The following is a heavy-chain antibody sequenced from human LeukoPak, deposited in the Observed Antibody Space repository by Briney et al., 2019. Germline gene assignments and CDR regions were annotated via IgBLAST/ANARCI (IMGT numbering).Heavy chain of an antibody. D-gene: IGHD3-16*01. CDR1: EFIFSNFG. CDR2: ISDVVAHT. J-gene: IGHJ5*02. V-gene: IGHV3-23*01. CDR3: AKDNYGGVYAS. Sequence: PGESLRLSCAASEFIFSNFGMSWIRQAPGKGLEWVSHISDVVAHTWYADSVKGRFIISRDNSNNRVFLQMNSLRPEDTAVYYCAKDNYGGVYASWGQGTLVTVSS.